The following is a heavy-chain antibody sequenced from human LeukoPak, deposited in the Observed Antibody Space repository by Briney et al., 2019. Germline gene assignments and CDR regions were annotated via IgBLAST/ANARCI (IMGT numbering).Heavy chain of an antibody. CDR3: ARRSSSSGYSYFDY. D-gene: IGHD3-22*01. V-gene: IGHV4-59*08. CDR2: IHYSGST. CDR1: GGSISGYH. J-gene: IGHJ4*02. Sequence: SEALSLTCSVSGGSISGYHWGWVRQPPGKGLEFFGYIHYSGSTNYNPSLESRVTISLDTSKYQFSLKLTSVTAADTAVYYCARRSSSSGYSYFDYWGQGTLVTVSS.